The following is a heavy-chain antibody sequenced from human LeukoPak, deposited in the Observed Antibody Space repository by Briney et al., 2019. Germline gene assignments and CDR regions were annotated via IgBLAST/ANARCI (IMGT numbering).Heavy chain of an antibody. CDR3: ARGPRVSTQIAATGILDY. J-gene: IGHJ4*02. D-gene: IGHD6-13*01. CDR2: IYASGST. CDR1: GGSISSYY. V-gene: IGHV4-4*07. Sequence: SETLSLTCTVYGGSISSYYWSWIRQPAGKGLEWIGRIYASGSTNYNPSLKSRVTMSVDTSKNQFSLKLSSVTAADTAVYYCARGPRVSTQIAATGILDYWGQGTLVTVSS.